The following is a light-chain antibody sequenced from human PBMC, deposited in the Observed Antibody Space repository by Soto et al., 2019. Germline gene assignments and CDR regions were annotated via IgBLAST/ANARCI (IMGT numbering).Light chain of an antibody. V-gene: IGKV3-11*01. CDR2: DAS. J-gene: IGKJ2*01. CDR1: QSVSSH. CDR3: QQRSNWPRT. Sequence: EVVLTQSPATLSLSPGERANLSCRASQSVSSHLAWYQQKPGQAPRLLIYDASHRATGIPARFSGSGSGSDFTLTISSLAPEDFAVYYCQQRSNWPRTFGQGTKLEIK.